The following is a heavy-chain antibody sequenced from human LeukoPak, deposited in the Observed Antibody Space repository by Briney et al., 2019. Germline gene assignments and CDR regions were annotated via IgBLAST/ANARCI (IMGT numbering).Heavy chain of an antibody. J-gene: IGHJ4*02. CDR2: IYTSGST. CDR3: ARGLWFGDENPPYFDY. V-gene: IGHV4-61*02. CDR1: GGSISSGSYY. D-gene: IGHD3-10*01. Sequence: SETLFLTCTVSGGSISSGSYYWSWIRQPAGKGLEWIGRIYTSGSTNYNPSLKSRVTISVDTSKNQFSLKLSSVTAADTAVYYCARGLWFGDENPPYFDYWGQGTLVTASS.